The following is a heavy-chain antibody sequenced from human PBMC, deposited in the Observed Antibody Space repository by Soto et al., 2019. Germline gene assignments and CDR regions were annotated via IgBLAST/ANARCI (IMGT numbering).Heavy chain of an antibody. CDR2: ISARGGSS. J-gene: IGHJ4*02. CDR3: AKGSIEYSASVDN. V-gene: IGHV3-23*01. CDR1: GFSFSSYA. D-gene: IGHD5-12*01. Sequence: DVQLLESGGGLVQPGGSLRLSCAASGFSFSSYAMGWGRQAPGKGPEWVAVISARGGSSYFADSVKGRFTLSRDNSKNVLSLEMNSLRAEDTAIYFCAKGSIEYSASVDNWGQGTLVVVSS.